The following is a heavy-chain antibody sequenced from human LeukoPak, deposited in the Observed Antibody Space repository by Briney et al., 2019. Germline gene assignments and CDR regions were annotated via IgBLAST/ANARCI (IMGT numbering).Heavy chain of an antibody. J-gene: IGHJ4*02. CDR3: ARGLLPVRGVKYFDY. Sequence: PSETLSLTCTVYGGSFSGYYWSWIRQPPGKGLEWIGEINHSGSTNYNPSLKSRVTISVDTSKNQFSLKLSSVTAADTAVYYCARGLLPVRGVKYFDYWGQGTLVTVSS. D-gene: IGHD3-10*01. CDR1: GGSFSGYY. V-gene: IGHV4-34*01. CDR2: INHSGST.